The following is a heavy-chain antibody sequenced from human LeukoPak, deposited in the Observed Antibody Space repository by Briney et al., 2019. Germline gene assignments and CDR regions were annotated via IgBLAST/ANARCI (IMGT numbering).Heavy chain of an antibody. V-gene: IGHV3-30-3*01. CDR3: ARDHSGSGRAFDY. J-gene: IGHJ4*02. Sequence: GGSLRLSCAASGFTFSSFAMSWVRLAPGKGLEWVALISSDGGKQFYAESVKGRFTISRDNSKNTLYLQVNSLRLEDTAVYYCARDHSGSGRAFDYWGLATLVTVSS. CDR2: ISSDGGKQ. D-gene: IGHD3-10*01. CDR1: GFTFSSFA.